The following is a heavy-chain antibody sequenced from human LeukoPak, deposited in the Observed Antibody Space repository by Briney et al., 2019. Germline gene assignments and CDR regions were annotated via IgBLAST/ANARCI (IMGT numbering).Heavy chain of an antibody. CDR2: INHSGST. D-gene: IGHD4-17*01. J-gene: IGHJ4*02. CDR1: GGSFSGYY. Sequence: PSETLSLTCAVYGGSFSGYYWSWIRQPPGKGLEWMGEINHSGSTNYNPSLKSRVTISVDTSKNQFSLQLNSVTPEDTAVYYCARRPTTSQAFDYWGQGTLVTVSS. V-gene: IGHV4-34*01. CDR3: ARRPTTSQAFDY.